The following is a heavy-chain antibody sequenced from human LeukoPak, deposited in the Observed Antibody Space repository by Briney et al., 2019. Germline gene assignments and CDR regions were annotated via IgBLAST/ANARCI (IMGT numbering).Heavy chain of an antibody. D-gene: IGHD1-26*01. CDR3: ATSLNVTLREYFDH. Sequence: ASVKVSCKASGYTFTGSYMHWVRQAPGQGLEWMGSINPNDGGTKSAQKFQGRVTMTRDTSISTAYMEMSNLRSDDAAVYYCATSLNVTLREYFDHWGQGTLVTVSS. V-gene: IGHV1-2*02. CDR1: GYTFTGSY. J-gene: IGHJ4*02. CDR2: INPNDGGT.